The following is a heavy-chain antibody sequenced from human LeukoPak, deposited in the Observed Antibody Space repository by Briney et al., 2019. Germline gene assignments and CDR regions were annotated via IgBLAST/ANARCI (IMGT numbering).Heavy chain of an antibody. CDR1: GYTFSGTGWY. Sequence: ASVKVSCKASGYTFSGTGWYLYWLRQAPGQGLECMGWIYPNNGATAYAQKFQGRVAMTRDTSITTVYMELSGLRPDDTAVYYCARDGPAQMVDFDYWGQGTLVTVSS. D-gene: IGHD3-10*01. J-gene: IGHJ4*02. CDR2: IYPNNGAT. V-gene: IGHV1-2*02. CDR3: ARDGPAQMVDFDY.